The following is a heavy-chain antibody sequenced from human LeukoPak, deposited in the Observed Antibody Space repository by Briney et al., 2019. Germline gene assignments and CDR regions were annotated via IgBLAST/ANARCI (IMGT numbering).Heavy chain of an antibody. CDR3: ARDGTGSKGPFDY. Sequence: ETLTLTCTVSGGSISSYYLSWIRQPPGQGLEWIGYIYYNGNPNYSPPLKSRVTISVDTSKNHFSLKLSSVTPADTAVYYCARDGTGSKGPFDYWGQGTLVTVPS. V-gene: IGHV4-59*01. D-gene: IGHD1-14*01. CDR1: GGSISSYY. CDR2: IYYNGNP. J-gene: IGHJ4*02.